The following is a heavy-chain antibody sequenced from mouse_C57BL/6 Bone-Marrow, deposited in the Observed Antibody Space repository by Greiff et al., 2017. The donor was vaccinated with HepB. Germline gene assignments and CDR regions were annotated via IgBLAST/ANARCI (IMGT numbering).Heavy chain of an antibody. CDR1: GFTFSDYY. CDR2: ISNGGGST. CDR3: ARQKNWYFDV. Sequence: VQLKESGGGLVQPGGSLKLSCAASGFTFSDYYMYWVRQTPEKRLEWVAYISNGGGSTYYPDTVKGRFTISRDNAKNTLYLQMSRLKSEDTAMYYCARQKNWYFDVWGTGTTVTVSS. V-gene: IGHV5-12*01. J-gene: IGHJ1*03.